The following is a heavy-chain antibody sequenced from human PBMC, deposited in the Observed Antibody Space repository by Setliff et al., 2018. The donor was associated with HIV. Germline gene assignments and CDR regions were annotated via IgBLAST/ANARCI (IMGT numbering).Heavy chain of an antibody. Sequence: LRLSCAASELTFSNYAMTWVRQAPGKGLEWVSSLSGSGGSTYYADSVKGRFTISRDNAKNSLFLQMNNLRAEDTAVYYCARPLYGGNSDVGGYWGQGTLVTVSS. D-gene: IGHD4-17*01. V-gene: IGHV3-23*01. J-gene: IGHJ4*02. CDR2: LSGSGGST. CDR1: ELTFSNYA. CDR3: ARPLYGGNSDVGGY.